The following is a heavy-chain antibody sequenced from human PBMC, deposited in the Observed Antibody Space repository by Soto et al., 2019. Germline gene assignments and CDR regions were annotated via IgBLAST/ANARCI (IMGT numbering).Heavy chain of an antibody. CDR2: ISYDGSNK. J-gene: IGHJ4*02. CDR3: LLRDGAEFDY. D-gene: IGHD4-17*01. CDR1: GFTFSSYG. V-gene: IGHV3-30*03. Sequence: LRLSCAASGFTFSSYGMHWVRQAPGKGLEWVAVISYDGSNKYYADSVKGRFTISRDNSKNTLYLQMNSLRAGDTAVYCCLLRDGAEFDYWGQGTLVTVSS.